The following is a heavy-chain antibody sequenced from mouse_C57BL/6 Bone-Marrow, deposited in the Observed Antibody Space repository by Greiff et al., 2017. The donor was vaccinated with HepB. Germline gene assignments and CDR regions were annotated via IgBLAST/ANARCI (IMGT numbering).Heavy chain of an antibody. Sequence: VQLQQSGPGLVKPSQSLSLTCSVTGYSITSGYYWNWIRQFPGNKLEWMGYISYDGSNNYNPSLKNRISITRDTSKNQFFLKLNSVTTEDTATYYCARVSYYDFAYWGQGTLVTVSA. J-gene: IGHJ3*01. CDR2: ISYDGSN. D-gene: IGHD2-4*01. CDR3: ARVSYYDFAY. CDR1: GYSITSGYY. V-gene: IGHV3-6*01.